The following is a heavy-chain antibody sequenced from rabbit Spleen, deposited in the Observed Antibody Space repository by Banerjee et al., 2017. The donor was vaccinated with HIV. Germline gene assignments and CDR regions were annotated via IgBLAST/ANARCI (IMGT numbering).Heavy chain of an antibody. V-gene: IGHV1S40*01. J-gene: IGHJ4*01. Sequence: QSLEESGGDLVKPGASLTLTCTASGFSFSSRYYMCWVRQAPGKGLEWIGCIYTGSSGATYYASWAKGRFTITRSTSLNTVTLQLNSLTAADTATYFCARKDVGDPDTYGSYFNLWGPGTLVPVS. CDR1: GFSFSSRYY. D-gene: IGHD2-1*01. CDR2: IYTGSSGAT. CDR3: ARKDVGDPDTYGSYFNL.